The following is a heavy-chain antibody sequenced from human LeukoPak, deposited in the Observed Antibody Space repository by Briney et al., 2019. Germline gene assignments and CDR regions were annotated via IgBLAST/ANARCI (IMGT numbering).Heavy chain of an antibody. CDR1: GFTFDDYG. CDR2: ISRDGGRT. Sequence: PGGSLRLSCAASGFTSGFTFDDYGMNWVRQVPGKGLEWVSGISRDGGRTGYADSVQGRFTISRDNSRNSLHLQMNSLRVEDTAFYYCVKDSNYDFWSGYYKGFHNWGQGTLVTVSS. CDR3: VKDSNYDFWSGYYKGFHN. J-gene: IGHJ4*02. D-gene: IGHD3-3*01. V-gene: IGHV3-20*04.